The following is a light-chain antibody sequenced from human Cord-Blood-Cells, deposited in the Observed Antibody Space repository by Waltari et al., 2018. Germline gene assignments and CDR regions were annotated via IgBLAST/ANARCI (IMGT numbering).Light chain of an antibody. CDR2: DVI. J-gene: IGLJ1*01. Sequence: QSALTQPASVSGSPGPSITISCTGTSSDVGGYNYVSWYQQHPGKAPKLMIYDVINRPSGVSNRFSGSKSGNTASLTISGLQAEDEADYYCSSYTSSSTLYVFGTGTKVTVL. V-gene: IGLV2-14*03. CDR1: SSDVGGYNY. CDR3: SSYTSSSTLYV.